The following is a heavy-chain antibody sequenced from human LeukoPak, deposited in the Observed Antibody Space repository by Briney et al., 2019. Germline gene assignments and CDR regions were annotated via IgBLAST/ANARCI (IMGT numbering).Heavy chain of an antibody. CDR1: GFTFSSYE. D-gene: IGHD3-10*01. V-gene: IGHV3-48*03. Sequence: GGSLRLSCAASGFTFSSYEMNWVRQAPGKGLKWVSYISSSGSTIYYADSVKGRFTIPRDNAKNSLYLQMNSLRAEDTAVYYCAREGVRGTFYYGMDVWGQGTTLTVSS. J-gene: IGHJ6*02. CDR2: ISSSGSTI. CDR3: AREGVRGTFYYGMDV.